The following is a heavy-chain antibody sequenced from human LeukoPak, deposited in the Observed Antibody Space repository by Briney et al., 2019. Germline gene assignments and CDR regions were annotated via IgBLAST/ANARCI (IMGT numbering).Heavy chain of an antibody. Sequence: ASVKVSCKASGYTFTGYYMHWVRQAPGQGLEWMGWIYPDTGGTNYAQKLKGRVTMTRDTSISTAYVELSRLKSDDTGVYYCAKATGFSSGWYDGFDIWGQGSMVTVSS. J-gene: IGHJ3*02. V-gene: IGHV1-2*02. CDR1: GYTFTGYY. D-gene: IGHD6-19*01. CDR2: IYPDTGGT. CDR3: AKATGFSSGWYDGFDI.